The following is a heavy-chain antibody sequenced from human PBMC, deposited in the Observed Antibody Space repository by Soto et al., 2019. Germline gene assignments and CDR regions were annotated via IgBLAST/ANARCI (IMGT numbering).Heavy chain of an antibody. CDR2: INHSGST. Sequence: QVQLQQWGAGLLKPSETLSLTCAVYGGSFSGYYWSWIRQPPGKGLEWIGEINHSGSTNYNPSLTSRVTISVDTSKNQFSLKLSSVTAADTAVYYCARGDYDYLWWFDPWGQGTLVTVSS. J-gene: IGHJ5*02. D-gene: IGHD4-17*01. CDR3: ARGDYDYLWWFDP. CDR1: GGSFSGYY. V-gene: IGHV4-34*01.